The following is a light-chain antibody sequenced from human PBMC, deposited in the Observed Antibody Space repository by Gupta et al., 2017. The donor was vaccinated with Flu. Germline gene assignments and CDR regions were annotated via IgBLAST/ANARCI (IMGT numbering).Light chain of an antibody. CDR1: SSAVGAYIY. CDR2: EVS. CDR3: SSYTNNDTPII. Sequence: QPALTQPASVSGPPGQSITIACTGTSSAVGAYIYVSSYQQHPGKAPKLIIFEVSNPHSWVSSRFSGSKSGSTASLTTSGLQAEDEADYHCSSYTNNDTPIIFGGGTKLTVL. J-gene: IGLJ2*01. V-gene: IGLV2-14*01.